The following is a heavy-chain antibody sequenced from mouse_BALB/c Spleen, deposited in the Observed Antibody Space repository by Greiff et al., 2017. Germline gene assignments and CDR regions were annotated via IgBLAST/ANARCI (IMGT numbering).Heavy chain of an antibody. CDR2: ISYSGST. CDR3: ARYGNYLYYFDY. CDR1: GDSITSGY. V-gene: IGHV3-8*02. J-gene: IGHJ2*01. D-gene: IGHD2-1*01. Sequence: EVQVVESGPSLVKPSQTLSLTCSVTGDSITSGYWNWIRKFPGNKLEYMGYISYSGSTYYNPSLKSRISITRDTSKNQYYLQLNSVTTEDTATYYCARYGNYLYYFDYWGQGTTLTVSS.